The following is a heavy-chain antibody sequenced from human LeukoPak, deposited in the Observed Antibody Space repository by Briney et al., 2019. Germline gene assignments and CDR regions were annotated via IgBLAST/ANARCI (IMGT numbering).Heavy chain of an antibody. Sequence: NPSQTLSLTCTVSGDSISSGSYYWNWIRQPPGKGLEWIGSIYYCGSTYYNPSLKSRVTISVDTSKNQFSLKLSSVTAADTAVYYCAVTTVTTFNAFDIWGQGTMVTVSS. V-gene: IGHV4-39*01. J-gene: IGHJ3*02. D-gene: IGHD4-17*01. CDR3: AVTTVTTFNAFDI. CDR2: IYYCGST. CDR1: GDSISSGSYY.